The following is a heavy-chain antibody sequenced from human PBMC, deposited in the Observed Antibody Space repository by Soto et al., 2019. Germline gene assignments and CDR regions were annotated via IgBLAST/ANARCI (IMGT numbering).Heavy chain of an antibody. J-gene: IGHJ5*02. Sequence: LSLTFAVSGYSISSGYYWGWIRQPPGKGLEWIGSIYHSGSTYYNPSLKSRVTISVDKSKNQFSLKLSSVTAADTAVYYCARGSSRWEILPWFEPWGQGTLVNVSS. CDR1: GYSISSGYY. CDR2: IYHSGST. V-gene: IGHV4-38-2*01. CDR3: ARGSSRWEILPWFEP. D-gene: IGHD1-26*01.